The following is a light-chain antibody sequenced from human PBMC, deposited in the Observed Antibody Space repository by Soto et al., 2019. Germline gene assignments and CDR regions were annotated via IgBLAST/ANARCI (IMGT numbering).Light chain of an antibody. CDR2: AAS. J-gene: IGKJ4*01. CDR3: LQDNNYPLT. Sequence: ALQDALSPTSLSSSRRHRSTLTCRASQDIRNDVGWYQQIPGKAPKLLIYAASTLQSGVTSRFSGSGSGKDFTLNISGLKPEDLATYSCLQDNNYPLTFGGGTKV. V-gene: IGKV1-6*01. CDR1: QDIRND.